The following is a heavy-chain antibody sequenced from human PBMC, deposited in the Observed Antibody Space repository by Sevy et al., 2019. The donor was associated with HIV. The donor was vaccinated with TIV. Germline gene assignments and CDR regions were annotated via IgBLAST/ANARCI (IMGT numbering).Heavy chain of an antibody. CDR1: VFTFSYFS. CDR2: ISYDGSNE. D-gene: IGHD1-1*01. CDR3: ALERLSSDVAEYFEN. J-gene: IGHJ1*01. V-gene: IGHV3-30-3*01. Sequence: GGSLRLSCAASVFTFSYFSMHWVRQAPGKGLEWVATISYDGSNEHYADSVKGRFTISRDNSKNALYLQMNSLRAEDTAVYSCALERLSSDVAEYFENWGQGTLVTVSS.